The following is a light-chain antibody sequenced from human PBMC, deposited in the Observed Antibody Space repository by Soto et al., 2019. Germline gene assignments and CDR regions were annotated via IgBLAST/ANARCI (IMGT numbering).Light chain of an antibody. V-gene: IGKV3-15*01. CDR3: QHYNNWPPWT. CDR2: GAS. CDR1: QSVRSN. J-gene: IGKJ1*01. Sequence: EIVMTQSPVTLSVSPGERATLSRRASQSVRSNVAWYQQKPGQAPRLLIYGASTRAAGIPARFSGSGSGTEFSLTISSLQSEDFAVYYCQHYNNWPPWTFGQGTKVEIK.